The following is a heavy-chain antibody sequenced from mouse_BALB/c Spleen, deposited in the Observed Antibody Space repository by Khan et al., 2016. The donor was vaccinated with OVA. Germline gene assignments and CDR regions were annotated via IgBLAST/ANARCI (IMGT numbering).Heavy chain of an antibody. D-gene: IGHD1-1*01. CDR3: AMYGWWD. CDR2: ISSGSSTI. CDR1: GFTFSSFG. V-gene: IGHV5-17*02. Sequence: EVELVESGGGLVQPGGSRKLSCAASGFTFSSFGMHWVRQAPEKGLEWVAYISSGSSTIYYADTVKGRFTISRDNPKNTLFLQMTSLRSEDTAMYYCAMYGWWDWGAGTTVTVSS. J-gene: IGHJ1*01.